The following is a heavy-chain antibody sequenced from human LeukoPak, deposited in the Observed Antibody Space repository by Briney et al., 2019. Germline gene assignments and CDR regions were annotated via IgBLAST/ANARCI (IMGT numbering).Heavy chain of an antibody. D-gene: IGHD6-13*01. J-gene: IGHJ3*02. CDR3: ARGASSSWYPVDAFDI. V-gene: IGHV4-59*08. CDR2: IYYSGST. Sequence: SETLSLTCTVSGGSISSYYWSWIRQPPGKGLEWIGYIYYSGSTNYNPSLKSRVTISVDTSKNQFSLKLSSVTAADTAVYYCARGASSSWYPVDAFDIWGQGTMVTVSS. CDR1: GGSISSYY.